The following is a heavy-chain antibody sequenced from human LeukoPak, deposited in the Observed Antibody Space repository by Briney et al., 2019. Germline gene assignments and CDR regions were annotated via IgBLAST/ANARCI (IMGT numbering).Heavy chain of an antibody. CDR1: GFTFSSYG. V-gene: IGHV3-30*02. J-gene: IGHJ4*02. Sequence: GGSLRLSCAASGFTFSSYGMDWVRQAPGKGLEWVAFLRYDGHNKYYADSVKGRFTISRDNSKNTLYLEMNSLRNEDTAVYYCARDVDYYDSGSREIQIHYWGQGTLVTVSS. CDR2: LRYDGHNK. D-gene: IGHD3-10*01. CDR3: ARDVDYYDSGSREIQIHY.